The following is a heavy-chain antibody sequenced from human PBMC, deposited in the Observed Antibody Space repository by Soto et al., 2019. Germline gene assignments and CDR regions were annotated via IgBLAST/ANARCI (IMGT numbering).Heavy chain of an antibody. J-gene: IGHJ5*02. CDR3: ASLRTYYYDSSGS. V-gene: IGHV1-69*13. CDR2: IIPIFGTA. D-gene: IGHD3-22*01. CDR1: GGTFSSYA. Sequence: SVKVSCKASGGTFSSYAISWVRQAPGQGLEWMGGIIPIFGTANYAQKFQGRVTITADESTSTAYMELNSLRSEDTAVYYCASLRTYYYDSSGSWGQGTLVTVSS.